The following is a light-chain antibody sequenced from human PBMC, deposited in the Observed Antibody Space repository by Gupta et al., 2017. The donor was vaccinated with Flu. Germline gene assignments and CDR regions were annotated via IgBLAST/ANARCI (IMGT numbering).Light chain of an antibody. V-gene: IGKV1-5*03. Sequence: DIQMTQSPSTLSASVGDRVTITCRASQSIKSRWAWYQQKPGKAPKLLFYKTSNSQSGVPSRISASGSGTEFTLTITGLQPDDFATYYCQQFHSFAQGTKLEIK. J-gene: IGKJ2*01. CDR2: KTS. CDR1: QSIKSR. CDR3: QQFHS.